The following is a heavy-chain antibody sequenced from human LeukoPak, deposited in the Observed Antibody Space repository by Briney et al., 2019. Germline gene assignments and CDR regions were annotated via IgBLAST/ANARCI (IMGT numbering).Heavy chain of an antibody. Sequence: PGGSLRLFCAASGFTFSSYWKHCVRQAPGKGLVWVSRINSDGSSTSYADSVKGRFTISRDNAKNTLYLQMNSLRAEDTAVYYCARGMRITMVPGVIHNVYWGQGTLVTVSS. CDR3: ARGMRITMVPGVIHNVY. D-gene: IGHD3-10*01. CDR1: GFTFSSYW. CDR2: INSDGSST. V-gene: IGHV3-74*01. J-gene: IGHJ4*02.